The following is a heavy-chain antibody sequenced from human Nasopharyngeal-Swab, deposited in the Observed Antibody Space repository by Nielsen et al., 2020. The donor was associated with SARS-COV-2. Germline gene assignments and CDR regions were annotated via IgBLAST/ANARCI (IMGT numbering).Heavy chain of an antibody. V-gene: IGHV3-33*01. CDR3: AGEGEGIGWYFDL. D-gene: IGHD3-16*01. J-gene: IGHJ2*01. CDR2: IWYDGSNK. CDR1: GFTFSSYG. Sequence: GGSLRLSCAASGFTFSSYGMHWVRQAPGKGLEWVAVIWYDGSNKYYADSVKGRFTISRDNSKNTLYLQMNSLRAEDTAVYYCAGEGEGIGWYFDLWGRGTLVTVSS.